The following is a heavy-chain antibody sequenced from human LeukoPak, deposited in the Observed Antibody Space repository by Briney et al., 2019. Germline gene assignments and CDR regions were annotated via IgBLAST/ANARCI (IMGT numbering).Heavy chain of an antibody. CDR1: GYTFTSYG. D-gene: IGHD2-8*01. V-gene: IGHV1-18*01. Sequence: ASVKVSCKASGYTFTSYGISWVRQAPGQGLEWMGWISTYNGNTDYAQKLQGRVTMTTDTSTSTAYMELRSLRSDDTAVYYCARTSNHCTKGICFGGGTEYFHHWGQGTLVTVSS. J-gene: IGHJ1*01. CDR3: ARTSNHCTKGICFGGGTEYFHH. CDR2: ISTYNGNT.